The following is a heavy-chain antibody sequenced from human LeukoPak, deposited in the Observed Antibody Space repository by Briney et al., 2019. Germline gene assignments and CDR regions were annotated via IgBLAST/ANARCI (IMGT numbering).Heavy chain of an antibody. D-gene: IGHD6-13*01. CDR1: GYTFTSYG. CDR3: ARDRIAAAGKDYYHYGMDV. Sequence: ASVKVSCKASGYTFTSYGISWVRQAPGQGLEWMGWISAYNGNTNYAQKLQGRVTMTTDTSTSTAYMELRSLRSDDTAVYYCARDRIAAAGKDYYHYGMDVWGQGTTVTVSS. V-gene: IGHV1-18*01. J-gene: IGHJ6*02. CDR2: ISAYNGNT.